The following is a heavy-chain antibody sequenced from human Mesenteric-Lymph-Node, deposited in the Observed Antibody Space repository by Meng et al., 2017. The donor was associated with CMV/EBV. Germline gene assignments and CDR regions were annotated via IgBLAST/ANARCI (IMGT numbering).Heavy chain of an antibody. J-gene: IGHJ4*02. CDR1: GYSFFRQL. Sequence: ASVKVSCKTSGYSFFRQLIHWGRQAPGQRPEWMGWISAYNGNTNYAQKFQGRVTMTTDTSTSTAYMELRSLRSDDTAVYYCARDHRDSNYVGDYWGQGTLVTVSS. D-gene: IGHD4-11*01. V-gene: IGHV1-18*01. CDR3: ARDHRDSNYVGDY. CDR2: ISAYNGNT.